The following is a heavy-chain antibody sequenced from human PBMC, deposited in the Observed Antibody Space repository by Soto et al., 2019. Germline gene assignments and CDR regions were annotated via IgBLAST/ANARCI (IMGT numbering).Heavy chain of an antibody. CDR1: GVTYSSYP. Sequence: QAQLVQSGAEMKQPGSSVKVSFKASGVTYSSYPINWVRQAPGHGLEWLGRFTPALGTANYPKKFQDRLTITADTSASITYLELSSLCSDETGLYVCAREGGDGYGWEGYWFLDLWGRGALVTVSS. CDR3: AREGGDGYGWEGYWFLDL. V-gene: IGHV1-69*06. CDR2: FTPALGTA. J-gene: IGHJ2*01. D-gene: IGHD5-12*01.